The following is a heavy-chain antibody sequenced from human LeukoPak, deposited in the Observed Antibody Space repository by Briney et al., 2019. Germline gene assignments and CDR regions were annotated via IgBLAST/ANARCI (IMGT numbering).Heavy chain of an antibody. CDR1: GFTFSSHL. CDR2: VKSDGTAT. J-gene: IGHJ4*02. CDR3: VRKFATGD. Sequence: PGGSLRLSCAASGFTFSSHLMHWVRHAQGTGLVWVSSVKSDGTATNSADSVKGRFTISRDNAKNTLYLQMNSLRVEDTAVYYCVRKFATGDWGQGTLVTVSS. D-gene: IGHD1-14*01. V-gene: IGHV3-74*01.